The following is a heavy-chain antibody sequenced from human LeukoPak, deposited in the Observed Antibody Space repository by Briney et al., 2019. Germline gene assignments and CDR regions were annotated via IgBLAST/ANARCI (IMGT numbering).Heavy chain of an antibody. CDR1: GGSIGSGSYY. D-gene: IGHD3-10*01. J-gene: IGHJ5*02. Sequence: SETLSLTCTVSGGSIGSGSYYWSWIRQPAGKGLEWIGRIYTSGSTNYNPSLKSRVTISVDTSKNQFSLKLSSVTAADTAVYYCARENRFGEFSFDPWGQGTLVTVSS. CDR2: IYTSGST. CDR3: ARENRFGEFSFDP. V-gene: IGHV4-61*02.